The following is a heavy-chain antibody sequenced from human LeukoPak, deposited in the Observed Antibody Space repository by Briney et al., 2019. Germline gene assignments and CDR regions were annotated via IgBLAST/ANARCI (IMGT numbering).Heavy chain of an antibody. V-gene: IGHV3-9*01. J-gene: IGHJ4*02. CDR2: ISWNSGSI. D-gene: IGHD6-13*01. CDR3: VKDISVAAAEGGDFDY. Sequence: GGSLRLSCAAAGFTFDDYAMHWVRQAPGKGLEWVSGISWNSGSINYADSVKGRFTISRDNAKNSLYLQMNSLSAGDTALYYCVKDISVAAAEGGDFDYWGQGTLVTVSS. CDR1: GFTFDDYA.